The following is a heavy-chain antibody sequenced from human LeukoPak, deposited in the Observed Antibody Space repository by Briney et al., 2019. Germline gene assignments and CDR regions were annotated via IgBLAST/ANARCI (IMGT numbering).Heavy chain of an antibody. V-gene: IGHV3-30-3*01. J-gene: IGHJ4*02. D-gene: IGHD6-19*01. CDR2: ISYDGSNK. CDR1: GFTFISYA. CDR3: ARVHRLSGYSSGWYGFGY. Sequence: PGGSLRLSCAASGFTFISYAMHWVRQAPGKGLEGVAVISYDGSNKYSADSVKGRFTISRDNSKNTLYLQMNSLRADDTAVYYCARVHRLSGYSSGWYGFGYWGQGTLVTVSS.